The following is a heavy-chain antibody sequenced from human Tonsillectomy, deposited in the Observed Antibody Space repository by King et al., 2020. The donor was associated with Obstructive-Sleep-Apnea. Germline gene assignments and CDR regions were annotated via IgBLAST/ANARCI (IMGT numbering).Heavy chain of an antibody. CDR1: GGSISSSSYY. Sequence: QLQESGPGLVKPSETLSLTCTVSGGSISSSSYYWGWIRQPPGKGLGWIESIYYTGSTYYNPSLKSRVTISVDTSKNQFSLKLSSVTAADTAVYYCASVRYSYGYLSAFDIWGQGTMVTVSS. V-gene: IGHV4-39*07. D-gene: IGHD5-18*01. J-gene: IGHJ3*02. CDR3: ASVRYSYGYLSAFDI. CDR2: IYYTGST.